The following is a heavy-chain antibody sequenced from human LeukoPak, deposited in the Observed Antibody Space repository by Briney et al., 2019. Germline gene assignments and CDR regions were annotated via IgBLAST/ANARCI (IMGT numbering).Heavy chain of an antibody. D-gene: IGHD1-26*01. J-gene: IGHJ4*02. V-gene: IGHV1-18*01. CDR1: GYTFTSYG. CDR2: MNPNSGNT. Sequence: GASVKVSCKASGYTFTSYGISWVRQAPGQGLEWMGWMNPNSGNTNYAQKLQGRVTMTTDTSTSTAYMELRSLRSDDTAVYYCAREIGLVGASPFDYWGQGTLVTVSS. CDR3: AREIGLVGASPFDY.